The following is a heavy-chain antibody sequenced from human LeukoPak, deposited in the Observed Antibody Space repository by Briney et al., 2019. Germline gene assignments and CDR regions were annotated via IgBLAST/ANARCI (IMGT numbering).Heavy chain of an antibody. Sequence: ASVKVSCKASGYTFTGYYMHWVRQAPGQGLEWMGWINPNSGGTNYAQKFQGWVTMTRDTSISTAYMELSRLRSDDTAVYYCAREAGAQYYYGSGSYLVGGIVFDYWGQGTLVTVSS. J-gene: IGHJ4*02. D-gene: IGHD3-10*01. CDR2: INPNSGGT. CDR1: GYTFTGYY. V-gene: IGHV1-2*04. CDR3: AREAGAQYYYGSGSYLVGGIVFDY.